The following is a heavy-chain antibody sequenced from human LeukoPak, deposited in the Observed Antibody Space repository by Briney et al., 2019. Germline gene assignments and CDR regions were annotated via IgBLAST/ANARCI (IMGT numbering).Heavy chain of an antibody. V-gene: IGHV1-2*02. D-gene: IGHD1-1*01. Sequence: ASVTVSCKASGYTFTAYYIHWVRQAPGQGLEWMGWINPNTGGTNFTQRFQGRVTMTRDTSINTAYMELSSLRSDDTAMYYCAREGAPQLSSYFDHWGQGTLVTVSS. CDR3: AREGAPQLSSYFDH. J-gene: IGHJ4*02. CDR2: INPNTGGT. CDR1: GYTFTAYY.